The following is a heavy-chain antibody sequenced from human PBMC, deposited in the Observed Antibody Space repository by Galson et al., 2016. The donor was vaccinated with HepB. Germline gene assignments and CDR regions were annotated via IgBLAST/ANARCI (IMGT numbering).Heavy chain of an antibody. CDR3: AAASYYDFWGGLTHYWYFDL. D-gene: IGHD3-3*01. CDR1: EFTFIDSA. J-gene: IGHJ2*01. Sequence: SVKVSCKASEFTFIDSAVQWVRQARGQRLEWIGWIVVGSGNTNYAQKFQERVTITRDMSTSTAFMELSSLRSEDTAMYYCAAASYYDFWGGLTHYWYFDLWGRGTLVTVSS. CDR2: IVVGSGNT. V-gene: IGHV1-58*01.